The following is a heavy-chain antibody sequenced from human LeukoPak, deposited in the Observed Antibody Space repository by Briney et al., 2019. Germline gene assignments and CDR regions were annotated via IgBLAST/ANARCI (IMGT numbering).Heavy chain of an antibody. D-gene: IGHD5-24*01. V-gene: IGHV4-4*07. J-gene: IGHJ4*02. Sequence: SETLSLTCTVSGGSISGYYWNWIRQPAGKGLEWIGRIYARGSTNYNPSLKSRVTMSVDTSKNQFSLKLSSVTAADTAVYYCARVEMATIRAIDYWGQGTLVIVSS. CDR1: GGSISGYY. CDR3: ARVEMATIRAIDY. CDR2: IYARGST.